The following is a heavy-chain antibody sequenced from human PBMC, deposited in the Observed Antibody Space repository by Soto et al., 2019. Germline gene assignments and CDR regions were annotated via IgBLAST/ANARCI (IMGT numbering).Heavy chain of an antibody. CDR2: IWYDGSNK. D-gene: IGHD1-26*01. CDR1: GFTFSSYG. J-gene: IGHJ3*02. Sequence: QVQLVESGGGVVQPGRSLRLSCAASGFTFSSYGMHWVRQAPGKGLEWVAVIWYDGSNKYYADSVKGRFTIYRDNSKNTLYLQMNSLRAEDTAVYYCARDSIVGATDAFDIWGQGTMVTVSS. V-gene: IGHV3-33*01. CDR3: ARDSIVGATDAFDI.